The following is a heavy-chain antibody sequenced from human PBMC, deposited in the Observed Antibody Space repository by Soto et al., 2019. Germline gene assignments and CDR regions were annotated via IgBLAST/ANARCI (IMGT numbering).Heavy chain of an antibody. Sequence: SGWSLRLSCAASGFTFTSNSMNWVRQAPGKGLEWISYITSSSTTIYYADSVKGRFTISRDNAKNSVYLQLNSLRDEDTALYYCARGRVGTAYFDYWGQGALVTVSS. V-gene: IGHV3-48*02. J-gene: IGHJ4*02. CDR3: ARGRVGTAYFDY. CDR2: ITSSSTTI. CDR1: GFTFTSNS. D-gene: IGHD2-21*02.